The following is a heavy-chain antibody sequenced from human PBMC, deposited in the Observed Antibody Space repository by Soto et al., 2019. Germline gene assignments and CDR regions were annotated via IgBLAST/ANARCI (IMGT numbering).Heavy chain of an antibody. D-gene: IGHD6-19*01. J-gene: IGHJ5*02. CDR2: TYYRSKWYN. Sequence: SPTLSLTCAISGDSVFSSTAAWNWIRQSPSRGLEWLGRTYYRSKWYNDYAVSVKSRITINPDTSKHPFSLQVNSVTPEHTAVYYCARDRSGNGWFNSFDLWGHGTMVTVSS. CDR1: GDSVFSSTAA. V-gene: IGHV6-1*01. CDR3: ARDRSGNGWFNSFDL.